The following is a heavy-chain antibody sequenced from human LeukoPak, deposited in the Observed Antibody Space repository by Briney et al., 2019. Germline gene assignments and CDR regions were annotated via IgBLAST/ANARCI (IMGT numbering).Heavy chain of an antibody. V-gene: IGHV3-23*01. CDR2: TSDSGGST. Sequence: GGSLRLSCAASGFTFSKYAMSWVRQAPGKGLEWVSATSDSGGSTYYADSVKGRFTISRDNSKNTLYLQMNSLRAEDTAIYYCAKRVEYSSSSGGYFDYWGQGTLVTVSS. J-gene: IGHJ4*02. D-gene: IGHD6-6*01. CDR1: GFTFSKYA. CDR3: AKRVEYSSSSGGYFDY.